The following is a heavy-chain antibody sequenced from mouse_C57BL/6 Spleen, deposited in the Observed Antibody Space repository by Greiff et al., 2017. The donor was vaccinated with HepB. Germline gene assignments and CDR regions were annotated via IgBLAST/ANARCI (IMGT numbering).Heavy chain of an antibody. D-gene: IGHD1-1*01. J-gene: IGHJ4*01. CDR3: ARGGYYGISHYYYAMDY. V-gene: IGHV1-55*01. CDR2: IYPGSGST. Sequence: VQLQQSGAELVKPGASVKMSCKASGYTFTSYWITWVKQRPGQGLEWIGDIYPGSGSTNYNEKFKSKATLTVDTSSSTAYMQLSSLTSEDSAVYYCARGGYYGISHYYYAMDYWGQGTSVTVSS. CDR1: GYTFTSYW.